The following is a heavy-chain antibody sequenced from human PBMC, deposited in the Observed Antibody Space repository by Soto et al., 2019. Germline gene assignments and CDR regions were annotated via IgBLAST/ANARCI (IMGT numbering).Heavy chain of an antibody. V-gene: IGHV4-39*01. Sequence: SETLSLTCTVSGGSISSSSYYWGWIRQPPGKGLEWIGSIYYSGSTYYNPSLKSRVTISVDTSKNQFSLKLSSVTAADTAVYYCARLRGTMVRGVTRFDPWGQGTLVTVSS. CDR2: IYYSGST. CDR1: GGSISSSSYY. D-gene: IGHD3-10*01. CDR3: ARLRGTMVRGVTRFDP. J-gene: IGHJ5*02.